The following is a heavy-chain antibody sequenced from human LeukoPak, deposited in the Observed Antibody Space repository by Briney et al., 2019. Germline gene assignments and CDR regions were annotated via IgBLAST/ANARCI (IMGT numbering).Heavy chain of an antibody. D-gene: IGHD6-19*01. CDR2: ISGDGGST. Sequence: GGSLRLSCAASGFTFDDYAMHWVRQAPGKGLEWVSLISGDGGSTNYADSVKGRFTISRDNSKNSLYLQMNSLRTEDTALYYCAKDMGGAVGYYYYYGMGVWGQGTTVTVSS. J-gene: IGHJ6*02. V-gene: IGHV3-43*02. CDR1: GFTFDDYA. CDR3: AKDMGGAVGYYYYYGMGV.